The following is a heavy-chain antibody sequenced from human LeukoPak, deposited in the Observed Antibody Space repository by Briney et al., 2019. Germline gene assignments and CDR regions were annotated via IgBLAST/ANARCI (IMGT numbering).Heavy chain of an antibody. V-gene: IGHV3-74*01. J-gene: IGHJ4*02. D-gene: IGHD2-2*01. CDR1: GFTFSSYW. CDR3: AKDRHAPGRYCSSTTCFPFDL. CDR2: INSDGSST. Sequence: PGGSLRLSCAASGFTFSSYWMHWVRQAPGKGLVWVSRINSDGSSTSYADSVKGRFTISRDNAKNTLYLQMNSLRAEDTAVYYCAKDRHAPGRYCSSTTCFPFDLWGQGTLVTVSS.